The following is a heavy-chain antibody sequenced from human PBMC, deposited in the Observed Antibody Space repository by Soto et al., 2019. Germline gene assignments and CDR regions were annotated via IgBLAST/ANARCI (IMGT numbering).Heavy chain of an antibody. J-gene: IGHJ4*02. CDR2: IYYSGST. CDR1: GDSISDYY. V-gene: IGHV4-59*01. Sequence: SETLSLTCTVSGDSISDYYWSWIRQPPGKGLEWIGYIYYSGSTNYNPSLKSRVTISVDTSKNQFSLNLSSVTAADTAVYYCAGVVNRGYDSTKYYFDYWGQGTLVTVSS. CDR3: AGVVNRGYDSTKYYFDY. D-gene: IGHD5-12*01.